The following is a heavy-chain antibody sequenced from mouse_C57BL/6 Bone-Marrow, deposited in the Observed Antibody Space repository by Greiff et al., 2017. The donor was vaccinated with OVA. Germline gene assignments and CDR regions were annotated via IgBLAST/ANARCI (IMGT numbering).Heavy chain of an antibody. CDR1: GFSLTSYA. J-gene: IGHJ3*01. Sequence: VQGVESGPGLVAPSQSLSITCTVSGFSLTSYAISWVRQPPGTGLEWLGVICTGGGTNYNSALKSRLSISKDNSKSQVFIKMNSLQTDDTAMYYCARNGGPAAWFAYWGQGTLVTVSA. V-gene: IGHV2-9-1*01. CDR2: ICTGGGT. CDR3: ARNGGPAAWFAY.